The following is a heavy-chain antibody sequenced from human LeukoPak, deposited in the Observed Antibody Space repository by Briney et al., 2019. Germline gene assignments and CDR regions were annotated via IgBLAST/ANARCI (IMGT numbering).Heavy chain of an antibody. CDR2: INPNSGGT. Sequence: ASVKVSCKASGYTFTGYYMHWVRQAPGQGLEWMGWINPNSGGTNYAQKFQGRVTMTRDTSISTAYMELSSLRSEDTAVYYCARDYYDRNPGVVDYWGQGTLVTVSS. CDR3: ARDYYDRNPGVVDY. V-gene: IGHV1-2*02. J-gene: IGHJ4*02. D-gene: IGHD3-22*01. CDR1: GYTFTGYY.